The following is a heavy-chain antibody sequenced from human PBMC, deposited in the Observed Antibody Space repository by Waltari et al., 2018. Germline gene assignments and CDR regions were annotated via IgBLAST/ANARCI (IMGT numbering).Heavy chain of an antibody. V-gene: IGHV3-21*01. CDR2: ISSSSSYI. D-gene: IGHD3-16*01. J-gene: IGHJ6*03. Sequence: EVQLVESGGGLVKPGGSLRLSCAASGFTFSSYSMNWFRQAPGKGLEWVSSISSSSSYIYYADSVKGRFTISRDNAKNSLYLQMNSLRAEDTAVYYCARDAVGGVQTRYYMDVWGKGTTVTVSS. CDR3: ARDAVGGVQTRYYMDV. CDR1: GFTFSSYS.